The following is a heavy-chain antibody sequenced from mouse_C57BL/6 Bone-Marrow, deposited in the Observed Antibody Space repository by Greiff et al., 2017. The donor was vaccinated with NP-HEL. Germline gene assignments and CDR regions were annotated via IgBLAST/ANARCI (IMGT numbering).Heavy chain of an antibody. CDR1: FSPFPSSS. CDR3: ASPLYYYGTYFDY. D-gene: IGHD1-1*01. Sequence: VQLQQSGPVLVPPWASVKMSCKASFSPFPSSSLPFFPPLPFPLLSFLFFLHPSNCCTSYNQKFKGKATLTVDKSSSTAYMELNSLTSEDSAVYYCASPLYYYGTYFDYWGQGTTLTVSS. J-gene: IGHJ2*01. V-gene: IGHV1-19*01. CDR2: LHPSNCCT.